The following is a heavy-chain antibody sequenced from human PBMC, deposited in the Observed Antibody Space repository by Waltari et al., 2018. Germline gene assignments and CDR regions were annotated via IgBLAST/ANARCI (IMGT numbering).Heavy chain of an antibody. CDR3: ASTPIYSTSWPFDF. CDR1: GGSISSYY. CDR2: IYYSWTT. V-gene: IGHV4-59*01. Sequence: QVQLQESGPGLVKPSETLSLTCTVSGGSISSYYWSWIRQPPGKGLEWIGYIYYSWTTNYNPSLKSRVTISVDTSKNQFSLKLSSVTAADTAVYYCASTPIYSTSWPFDFWGQGTLVTVSS. D-gene: IGHD2-2*01. J-gene: IGHJ4*02.